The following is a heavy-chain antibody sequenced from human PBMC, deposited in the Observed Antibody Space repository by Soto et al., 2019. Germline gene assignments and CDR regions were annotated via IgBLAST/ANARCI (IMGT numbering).Heavy chain of an antibody. V-gene: IGHV4-31*02. CDR1: GASIGSGDYY. Sequence: SETLSLTCTVSGASIGSGDYYWSWIRQHPGKGLEWIGYIYYSGGTYYNPSLKSRVTISVDTSKNQFSLELSSVTAADTAVYYCVSIYDSSGYYYGNNWFDPGGQGTLVTVS. CDR2: IYYSGGT. J-gene: IGHJ5*02. D-gene: IGHD3-22*01. CDR3: VSIYDSSGYYYGNNWFDP.